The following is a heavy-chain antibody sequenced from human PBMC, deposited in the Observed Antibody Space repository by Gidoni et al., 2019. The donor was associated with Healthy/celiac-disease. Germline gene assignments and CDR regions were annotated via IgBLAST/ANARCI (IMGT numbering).Heavy chain of an antibody. CDR1: GFTFSSHW. D-gene: IGHD1-26*01. J-gene: IGHJ5*02. Sequence: EVQLVESGGGLVQPGGSLGLSCAAPGFTFSSHWMSWVCQAPGKGLEWVANIKQDGSEKYYVDSVKGRFTISRDNAKNSLYLQMNSLRAEDTAVYYCARDRPYGGNYGDNWFDPWGQGTLVTVSS. CDR3: ARDRPYGGNYGDNWFDP. V-gene: IGHV3-7*05. CDR2: IKQDGSEK.